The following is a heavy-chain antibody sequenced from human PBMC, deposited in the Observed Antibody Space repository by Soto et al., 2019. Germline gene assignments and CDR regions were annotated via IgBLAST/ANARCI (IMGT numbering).Heavy chain of an antibody. V-gene: IGHV3-30-3*01. J-gene: IGHJ4*02. CDR2: ISYDGSNK. D-gene: IGHD6-13*01. Sequence: GGSLRLSCAASGFTFSSYAMHWVRQAPGKRLEWVAVISYDGSNKYYADSVKGRFTISRDNSKNTLYLQMNSLRAEDTAVYYCARVVGSSSSWDYWGQGTLVTVSS. CDR3: ARVVGSSSSWDY. CDR1: GFTFSSYA.